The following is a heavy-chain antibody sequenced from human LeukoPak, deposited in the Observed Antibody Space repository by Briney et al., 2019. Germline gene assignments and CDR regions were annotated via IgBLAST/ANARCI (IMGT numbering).Heavy chain of an antibody. CDR3: ARDWWTYYYGSGSKRYFDL. CDR1: GFTFSSYA. J-gene: IGHJ2*01. D-gene: IGHD3-10*01. Sequence: GGSLRLSCAASGFTFSSYAMSWVRQAPGKGLEWVSSISSSSYIYYADSVKGRFTISRDNAKNSLYLQMNSLRAEDTAVYYCARDWWTYYYGSGSKRYFDLWGRGTLVTVSS. CDR2: ISSSSYI. V-gene: IGHV3-21*01.